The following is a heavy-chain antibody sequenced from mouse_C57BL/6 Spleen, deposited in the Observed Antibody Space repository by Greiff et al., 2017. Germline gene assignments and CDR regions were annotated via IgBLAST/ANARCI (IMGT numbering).Heavy chain of an antibody. CDR2: ISSGSSTI. CDR3: ASGFFHDY. Sequence: EVKLMESGGGLVKPGGSLKLSCAASGFTFSDYGMHWVRQAPEKGLEWVAYISSGSSTIYYADTVKGRFTISRDNAKNNLFLQMNSLRSEDTAMYYCASGFFHDYWGQGTTLTVSS. J-gene: IGHJ2*01. V-gene: IGHV5-17*01. CDR1: GFTFSDYG.